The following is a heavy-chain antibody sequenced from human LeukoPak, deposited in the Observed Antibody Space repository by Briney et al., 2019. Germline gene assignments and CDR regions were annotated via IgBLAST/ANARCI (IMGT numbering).Heavy chain of an antibody. CDR3: ARVGLPFGELYNWFDP. CDR2: ISSSSSYI. J-gene: IGHJ5*02. CDR1: GFTFSSYT. Sequence: GGSLRLSCAASGFTFSSYTMNWVRQAPGKGLDWVSAISSSSSYIYYADSVKGRFTISRDNAKKSLYLQMNSLRAEDTAVYYCARVGLPFGELYNWFDPWGQGTLVTVSS. D-gene: IGHD3-10*01. V-gene: IGHV3-21*01.